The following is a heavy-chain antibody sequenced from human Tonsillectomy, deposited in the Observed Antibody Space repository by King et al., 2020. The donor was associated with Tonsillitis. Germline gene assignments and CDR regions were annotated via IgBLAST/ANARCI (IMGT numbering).Heavy chain of an antibody. CDR3: SREDDFWSGYSN. CDR2: SRSKPYGGTT. Sequence: VQLVESGGGLVQPGRSLRLSCTGSGLTFGDYTMSWFRQAPGKGLEWVGFSRSKPYGGTTEYAATVKGRFTISRDDSKSIAYLQINSLKTEDTAVYYCSREDDFWSGYSNWGQGTLVTVSS. J-gene: IGHJ4*02. D-gene: IGHD3-3*01. V-gene: IGHV3-49*03. CDR1: GLTFGDYT.